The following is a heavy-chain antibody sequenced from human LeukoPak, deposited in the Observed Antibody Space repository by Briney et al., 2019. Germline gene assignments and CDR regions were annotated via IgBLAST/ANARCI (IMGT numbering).Heavy chain of an antibody. Sequence: PGGSLTLSCAASGFTFSSYDMHWVREAPGKAREGGAVISYGGSNKYYADSVKGRFTISRDNSKNTLYLQMNSLLAADTAVYYCARERRDGYSLLFDYWGQGTLVTVSS. CDR3: ARERRDGYSLLFDY. CDR1: GFTFSSYD. V-gene: IGHV3-30*04. D-gene: IGHD5-24*01. J-gene: IGHJ4*02. CDR2: ISYGGSNK.